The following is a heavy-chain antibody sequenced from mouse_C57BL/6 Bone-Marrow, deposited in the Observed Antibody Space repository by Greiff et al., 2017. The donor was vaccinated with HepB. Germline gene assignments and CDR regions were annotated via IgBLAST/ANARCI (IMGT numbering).Heavy chain of an antibody. CDR3: ARLNYGSKDY. V-gene: IGHV1-63*01. Sequence: VQLQESGAELVRPGTSVKMSCKASGYTFTNYWIGWAKQRPGHGLEWIGDIYPGGGYTNYNEKFKGKATLTADKSSSTAYMQFSSLTSEDSAIYYCARLNYGSKDYWGQGTTLTVSS. CDR1: GYTFTNYW. D-gene: IGHD1-1*01. J-gene: IGHJ2*01. CDR2: IYPGGGYT.